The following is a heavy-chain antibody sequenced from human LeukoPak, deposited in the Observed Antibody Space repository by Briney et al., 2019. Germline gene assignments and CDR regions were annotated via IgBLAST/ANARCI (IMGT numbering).Heavy chain of an antibody. J-gene: IGHJ4*02. CDR1: GFTFSSYA. D-gene: IGHD3-10*01. V-gene: IGHV3-30-3*01. CDR3: ARDLSVVRGVIRGYFDY. Sequence: HPGGSLRLSCAASGFTFSSYAMSWVRQAPGKGLEWVAVISYDGSNKYYADSVKGRFTIYRDNSKNPLYLQMNSLRAEDTSVYYCARDLSVVRGVIRGYFDYWGQGTLVTVSS. CDR2: ISYDGSNK.